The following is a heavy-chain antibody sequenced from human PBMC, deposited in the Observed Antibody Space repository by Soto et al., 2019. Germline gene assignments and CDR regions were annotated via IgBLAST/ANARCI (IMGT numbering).Heavy chain of an antibody. CDR1: GDSVSSNSAA. CDR3: ARLIAVAGPASLHSDWFDP. CDR2: TYYSSKWYN. D-gene: IGHD6-19*01. V-gene: IGHV6-1*01. Sequence: SQTLSLTCAISGDSVSSNSAAWNWIRQSPSRGLECLGRTYYSSKWYNDYAVSVKSRITINPDTSKNQFSLQLNSVTPEDTAVYYCARLIAVAGPASLHSDWFDPSGQGTLVTVSS. J-gene: IGHJ5*02.